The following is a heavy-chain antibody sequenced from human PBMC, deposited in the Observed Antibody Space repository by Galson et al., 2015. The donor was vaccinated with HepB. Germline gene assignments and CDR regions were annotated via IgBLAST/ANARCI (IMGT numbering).Heavy chain of an antibody. Sequence: TLSLTCTVSGGSISSSSYYWGWIRQPPEKGLEWIGSIYYSGSTYYNPSLKSRVTISVDTSKNQFSLKLSSVTAADTAVYYCARDIVVVVAAGENYYYGMDVWGQGTTVTVSS. CDR3: ARDIVVVVAAGENYYYGMDV. V-gene: IGHV4-39*07. J-gene: IGHJ6*02. CDR1: GGSISSSSYY. CDR2: IYYSGST. D-gene: IGHD2-15*01.